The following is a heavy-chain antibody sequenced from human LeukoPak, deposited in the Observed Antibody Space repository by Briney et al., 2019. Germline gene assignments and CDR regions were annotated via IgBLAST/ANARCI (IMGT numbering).Heavy chain of an antibody. J-gene: IGHJ4*02. CDR1: GFTFSNYA. CDR3: AKNQGQWLVPVDY. CDR2: MSGSGGST. V-gene: IGHV3-23*01. D-gene: IGHD6-19*01. Sequence: GGSLILSCAASGFTFSNYAMGWVRQAPGKGLEWVSSMSGSGGSTYYADSVKGRFTISRDNSKNTLYLQMNNLRAEDTTLYYCAKNQGQWLVPVDYWGQGTLVTVSS.